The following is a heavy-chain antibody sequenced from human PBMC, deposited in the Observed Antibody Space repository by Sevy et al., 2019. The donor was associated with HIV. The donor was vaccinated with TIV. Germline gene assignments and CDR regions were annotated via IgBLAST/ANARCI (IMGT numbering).Heavy chain of an antibody. CDR2: LKSKAHGGTL. Sequence: GGSLRLSCTVSGFTFGDYCMSWVRQAPGKGLEWVAFLKSKAHGGTLDYAASVKGRFTISRDDSKNIAHLQMNDLRTEDTAIYYCTGWKGAQSIFDYWGQGALVTVSS. J-gene: IGHJ4*02. V-gene: IGHV3-49*04. CDR3: TGWKGAQSIFDY. D-gene: IGHD1-1*01. CDR1: GFTFGDYC.